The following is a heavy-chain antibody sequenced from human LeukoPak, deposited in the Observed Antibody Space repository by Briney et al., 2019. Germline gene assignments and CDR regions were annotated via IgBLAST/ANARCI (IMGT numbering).Heavy chain of an antibody. V-gene: IGHV3-74*01. J-gene: IGHJ4*02. CDR1: GFTFSRYW. CDR2: INSDGSST. D-gene: IGHD6-13*01. Sequence: GGSLRLSCAASGFTFSRYWMHWVRHAPGKGLVWVSRINSDGSSTTYADSVKGRFTISRDNAKNTLYLQMNSLRAEDTAVYYCARGLRGYSSYCKDYWGQGTLVTVSS. CDR3: ARGLRGYSSYCKDY.